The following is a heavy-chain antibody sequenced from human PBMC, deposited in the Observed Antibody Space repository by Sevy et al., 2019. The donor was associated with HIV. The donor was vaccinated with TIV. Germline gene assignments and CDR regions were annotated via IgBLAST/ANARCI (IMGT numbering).Heavy chain of an antibody. J-gene: IGHJ1*01. V-gene: IGHV1-69*06. CDR1: GGTFSSYA. D-gene: IGHD2-2*01. CDR3: ATARSSSTTVDAYYFQH. CDR2: IIPIFGTA. Sequence: ASVKVSCKASGGTFSSYAISWVRQAPGQGLEWMGGIIPIFGTANYAQKFQGRVTITADKSTSTAYMELSSLRSEDTAVYYCATARSSSTTVDAYYFQHWGQGNLVTVSS.